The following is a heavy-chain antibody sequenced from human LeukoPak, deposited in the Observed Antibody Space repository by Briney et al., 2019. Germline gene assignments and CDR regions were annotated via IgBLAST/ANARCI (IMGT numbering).Heavy chain of an antibody. V-gene: IGHV4-59*08. Sequence: SETLPLTCTVSSGSISSNYWSWIRQPPGKGLEWIGYISYAGSTNYNPSLKSRVTISLDTSKNQFSLKLSSVTAADTAVYYCARGAGWWDYWGQGTLVTVSS. D-gene: IGHD6-19*01. CDR2: ISYAGST. CDR3: ARGAGWWDY. CDR1: SGSISSNY. J-gene: IGHJ4*02.